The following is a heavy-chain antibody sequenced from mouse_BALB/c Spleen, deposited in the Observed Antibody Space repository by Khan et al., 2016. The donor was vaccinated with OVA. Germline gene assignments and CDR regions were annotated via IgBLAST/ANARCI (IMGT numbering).Heavy chain of an antibody. V-gene: IGHV1-7*01. D-gene: IGHD1-1*01. CDR3: ARRGLRWDFDY. Sequence: QVQLKQSGAELAKPGASVKMSCKASGYTFINYWILWVKQRPGQGLEWIGYINPSTGYTEYNQNFKDKATLTADKSSSTAYMQLSSLTSEDSGVYYGARRGLRWDFDYWGQGTTLTVSS. CDR2: INPSTGYT. J-gene: IGHJ2*01. CDR1: GYTFINYW.